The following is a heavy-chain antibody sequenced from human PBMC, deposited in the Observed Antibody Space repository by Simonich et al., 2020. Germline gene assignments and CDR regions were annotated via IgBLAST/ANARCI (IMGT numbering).Heavy chain of an antibody. CDR1: GFTVGSNY. CDR2: IYSGGRT. D-gene: IGHD6-19*01. CDR3: VSHSSGWY. Sequence: EVQLVESGGGLVQPGGSLRLSCAASGFTVGSNYMSWVRQGPGKGVEGVSVIYSGGRTYYAESVKGRFTISRHNSKNTLYLQMNSLRAEDTAVYYCVSHSSGWYWGQGTLVTVSS. V-gene: IGHV3-53*04. J-gene: IGHJ4*02.